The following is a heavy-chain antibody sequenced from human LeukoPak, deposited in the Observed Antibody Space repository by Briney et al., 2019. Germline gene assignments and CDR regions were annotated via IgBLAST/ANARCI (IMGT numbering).Heavy chain of an antibody. J-gene: IGHJ4*02. Sequence: RASETLSLTCTVSGGSVSSGSYYWSWIRQPPGKGLEWIGYIYYTGSIMYNPSLKTRVTMSVDTSKNQFSLKVRSVTAADTAVYYCARYGMTTVTAWGFDYWGQGTLVTVSS. CDR1: GGSVSSGSYY. D-gene: IGHD4-17*01. CDR2: IYYTGSI. V-gene: IGHV4-61*01. CDR3: ARYGMTTVTAWGFDY.